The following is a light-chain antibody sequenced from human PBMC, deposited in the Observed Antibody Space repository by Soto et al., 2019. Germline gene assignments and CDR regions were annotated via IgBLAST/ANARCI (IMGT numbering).Light chain of an antibody. Sequence: EIVLTQSPGTLSLSPGERATLSCRASQSVSSSYLAWYQLKPGQAPRLLIYGASSRATGIPDRFSGSGSGTDFTLTISRLEPEDFAVYYCQQYGTLPYTFGQGTKLEIK. CDR2: GAS. V-gene: IGKV3-20*01. CDR1: QSVSSSY. CDR3: QQYGTLPYT. J-gene: IGKJ2*01.